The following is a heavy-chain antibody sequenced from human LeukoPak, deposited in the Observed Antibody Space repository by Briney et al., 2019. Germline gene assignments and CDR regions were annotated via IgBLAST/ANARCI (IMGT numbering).Heavy chain of an antibody. J-gene: IGHJ6*02. V-gene: IGHV3-7*05. Sequence: GGSLRLSYAASGFTFSSYWMSWVRQAPGKGLEWVANIKQDGSEKYYVDSVKGRFTISRDNAKNSLYLQMNSLRAKDTAVYYCARDKGLSTDFWSGYYYYYYGMDVWGQGTTVTVSS. D-gene: IGHD3-3*01. CDR3: ARDKGLSTDFWSGYYYYYYGMDV. CDR2: IKQDGSEK. CDR1: GFTFSSYW.